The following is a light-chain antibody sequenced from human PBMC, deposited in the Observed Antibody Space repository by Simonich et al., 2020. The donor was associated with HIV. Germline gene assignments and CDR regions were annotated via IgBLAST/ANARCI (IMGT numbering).Light chain of an antibody. V-gene: IGLV1-51*01. Sequence: QSVLTQPPSVSAAPGQKVTISCSGSRSNIGNNSVSWYQTLPGTAPKLLFKDNNKRPPGIPDRSSGSKAGTSATLGITGLQTGDEADYYCGAWDSSLSAAVFGGGTQLTVL. CDR1: RSNIGNNS. CDR3: GAWDSSLSAAV. J-gene: IGLJ7*01. CDR2: DNN.